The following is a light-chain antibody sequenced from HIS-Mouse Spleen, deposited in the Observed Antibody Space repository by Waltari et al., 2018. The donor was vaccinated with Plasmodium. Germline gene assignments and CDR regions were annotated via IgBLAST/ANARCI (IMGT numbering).Light chain of an antibody. J-gene: IGLJ2*01. CDR2: EGS. CDR3: CSYAGSSTFVV. CDR1: SSDVGSYNL. Sequence: QSALTQPASVSGSPGQSITISCTGTSSDVGSYNLVSWYQQHPGKAPKLMIYEGSKRPSGVSNRLSGSKSGNTASLTIAGLQAEDEAEYDCCSYAGSSTFVVFGGGTKLTVL. V-gene: IGLV2-23*03.